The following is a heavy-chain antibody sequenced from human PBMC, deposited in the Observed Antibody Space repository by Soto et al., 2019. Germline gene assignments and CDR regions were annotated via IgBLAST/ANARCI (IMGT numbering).Heavy chain of an antibody. J-gene: IGHJ5*02. CDR1: GGSISSYY. CDR3: ARGRLEGYCSGGSCYSNWFDP. V-gene: IGHV4-59*01. Sequence: SETLSLTCTVSGGSISSYYWSWIRQPPGKGLEWIGYIYYSGSTNYNPSLKSRVTISVDTSKNQFSLKLSSVTAADTAVYYCARGRLEGYCSGGSCYSNWFDPWGQGTLVTVSS. D-gene: IGHD2-15*01. CDR2: IYYSGST.